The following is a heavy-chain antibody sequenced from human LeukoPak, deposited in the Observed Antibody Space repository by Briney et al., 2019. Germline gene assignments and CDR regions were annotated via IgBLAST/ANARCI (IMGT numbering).Heavy chain of an antibody. Sequence: SETLSLTCTVSGCSISSYYWSWIRQPPGKGLEWIGYIYYSGSTNYNPSLKSRVTISVDTSKNQFSLKLSSVTAADTAVYYCARPVSSGWYVGAFDIWGQRTMVTVSS. D-gene: IGHD6-19*01. J-gene: IGHJ3*02. CDR1: GCSISSYY. CDR2: IYYSGST. CDR3: ARPVSSGWYVGAFDI. V-gene: IGHV4-59*01.